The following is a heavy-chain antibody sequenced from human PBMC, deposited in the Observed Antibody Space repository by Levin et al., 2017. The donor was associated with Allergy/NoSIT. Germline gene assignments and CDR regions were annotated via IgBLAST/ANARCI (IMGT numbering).Heavy chain of an antibody. CDR3: AKGPLRLRFSSNRYYFDY. V-gene: IGHV3-23*01. Sequence: PGGSLRLSCAASGFTFSSYAMSWVRQAPGKGLEWVSAISGSGGSTYYADSVKGRFTISRDNSKNTLYLQMNSLRAEDTAVYYCAKGPLRLRFSSNRYYFDYWGQGTLVTVSS. CDR1: GFTFSSYA. J-gene: IGHJ4*02. D-gene: IGHD5-12*01. CDR2: ISGSGGST.